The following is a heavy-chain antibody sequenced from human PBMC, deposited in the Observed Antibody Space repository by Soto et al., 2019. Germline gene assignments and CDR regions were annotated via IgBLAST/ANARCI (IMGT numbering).Heavy chain of an antibody. CDR3: ARVKWFGESGFDY. CDR1: GGSISSYY. CDR2: IYYTGYT. V-gene: IGHV4-59*01. J-gene: IGHJ4*02. D-gene: IGHD3-10*01. Sequence: QVQLQESGPGLVKPSETLSLTCTVSGGSISSYYWSCIRQPPGKGLEWIGYIYYTGYTNYNPSLKSRVIISVDTSKNQFSLNVSSVTAADTAVYYCARVKWFGESGFDYWGQGTLVTVSS.